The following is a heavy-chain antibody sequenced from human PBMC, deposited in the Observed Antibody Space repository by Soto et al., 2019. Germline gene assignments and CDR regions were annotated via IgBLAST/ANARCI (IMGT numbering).Heavy chain of an antibody. D-gene: IGHD3-3*01. Sequence: GESLKISCKGSGYSFTSYWIGWVRQMPGKGLEWMGIIYPGDSDIRYSPSFQGQVTISADKSISTAYLQWSSLKASDTAMYYCARHSYDFWSGDYYYYYMDVWGKGTTVTVSS. J-gene: IGHJ6*03. CDR1: GYSFTSYW. CDR2: IYPGDSDI. CDR3: ARHSYDFWSGDYYYYYMDV. V-gene: IGHV5-51*01.